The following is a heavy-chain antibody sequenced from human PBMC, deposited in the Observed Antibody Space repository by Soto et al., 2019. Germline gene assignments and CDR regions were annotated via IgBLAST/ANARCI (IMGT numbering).Heavy chain of an antibody. D-gene: IGHD5-18*01. CDR2: IYYSGST. J-gene: IGHJ5*02. V-gene: IGHV4-59*01. Sequence: PSETLSLTCTVSGGSISSYYWSWIRQPPGKGLEWIGYIYYSGSTNYNPSLKSRVTISVDTSKNQFSLKLSSVTAADTAVYYCARATGRGYSYGNWFDPWGQGTLVTVSS. CDR1: GGSISSYY. CDR3: ARATGRGYSYGNWFDP.